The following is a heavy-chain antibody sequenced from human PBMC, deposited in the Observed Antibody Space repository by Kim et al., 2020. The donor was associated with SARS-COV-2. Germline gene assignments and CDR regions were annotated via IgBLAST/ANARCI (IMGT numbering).Heavy chain of an antibody. J-gene: IGHJ4*02. D-gene: IGHD3-16*02. CDR3: ASALGH. Sequence: SETLSLTCTVSGDSLSSDYGSWNRQPAGKGLEWIGRIYTSGRTNYNPSLQSRVTMSVDMSKNQFSLKLSSVTAADTAVYYCASALGHWGQGTLGTVSS. V-gene: IGHV4-4*07. CDR2: IYTSGRT. CDR1: GDSLSSDY.